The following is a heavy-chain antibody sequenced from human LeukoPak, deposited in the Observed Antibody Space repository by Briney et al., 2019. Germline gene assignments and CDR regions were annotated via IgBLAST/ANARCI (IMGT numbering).Heavy chain of an antibody. CDR1: GGSFSGYY. Sequence: SETLSLTCAVYGGSFSGYYWSWIRQPPGKGLEWIGEINHSGSTNYNPSLKSRVTISVDTSKNQFSLKLSSVTAADTAVYYCASYRGAFFQHWGRAPWSPSPQ. V-gene: IGHV4-34*01. CDR2: INHSGST. J-gene: IGHJ1*01. D-gene: IGHD4-23*01. CDR3: ASYRGAFFQH.